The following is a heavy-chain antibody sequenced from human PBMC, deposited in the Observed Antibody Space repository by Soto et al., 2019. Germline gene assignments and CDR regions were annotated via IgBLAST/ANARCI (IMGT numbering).Heavy chain of an antibody. J-gene: IGHJ4*02. CDR1: GFTFSSYA. CDR2: ISGSGGST. CDR3: ANARIDIVVVVAATNY. V-gene: IGHV3-23*01. Sequence: EVQLLESGGGLVQPGGSLRLSCAASGFTFSSYAMSWVRQAPGKGLEWVSAISGSGGSTYYADSVKGRFTISRDNSKNTLYLQLYSLRAEDTAVYYCANARIDIVVVVAATNYWGQGTLVTVSS. D-gene: IGHD2-15*01.